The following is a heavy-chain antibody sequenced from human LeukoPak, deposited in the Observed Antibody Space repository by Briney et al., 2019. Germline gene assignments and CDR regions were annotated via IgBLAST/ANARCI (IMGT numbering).Heavy chain of an antibody. J-gene: IGHJ4*02. Sequence: SETLSLTCTVSGVSISSSNSYWGWIRQPPGKGLEWIGYIYYSGSTNYNPSLKSRVTVSVDTSKNQFSLKLSSVTAADTAVYYCAREDYGSGSLIGWGQGTLVTVSS. CDR1: GVSISSSNSY. CDR3: AREDYGSGSLIG. V-gene: IGHV4-61*01. CDR2: IYYSGST. D-gene: IGHD3-10*01.